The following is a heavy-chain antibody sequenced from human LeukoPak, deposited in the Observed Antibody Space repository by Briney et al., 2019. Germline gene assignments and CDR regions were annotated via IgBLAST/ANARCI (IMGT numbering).Heavy chain of an antibody. CDR3: ARETYGDYGRGYFDY. CDR1: GGSISSSSYY. Sequence: PSETLSLNCTVSGGSISSSSYYWGWIRQPPGRGLEWIGSNYHSGSTYYNPSLKSRVSISVDTSKSQFSLKLSSVTAADTAVYYCARETYGDYGRGYFDYWGQGTLVTVSS. J-gene: IGHJ4*02. D-gene: IGHD4-17*01. V-gene: IGHV4-39*07. CDR2: NYHSGST.